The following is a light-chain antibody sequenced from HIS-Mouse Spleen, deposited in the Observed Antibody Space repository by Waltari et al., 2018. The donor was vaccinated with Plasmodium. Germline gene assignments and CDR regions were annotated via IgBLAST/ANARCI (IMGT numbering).Light chain of an antibody. CDR3: VLYMGSGIWV. J-gene: IGLJ2*01. V-gene: IGLV8-61*01. CDR2: STN. Sequence: QTVVTQAPSFSVSPGGTVTLTCCLSSGSVPTGYHPIWYQQTPGQAPRTLIYSTNTRSSGVPDRFSGSILGNKAALTITGAQADDESDYYCVLYMGSGIWVFGGGTKLTVL. CDR1: SGSVPTGYH.